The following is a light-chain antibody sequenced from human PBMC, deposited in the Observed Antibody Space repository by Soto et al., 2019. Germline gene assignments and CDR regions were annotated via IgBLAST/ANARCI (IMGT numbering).Light chain of an antibody. Sequence: QSVLTQPPSVSGAPGQRVTISCTGSSSNIGAGYDVHWYQQLPGTAPKLLIYGNSNRPSGVPHRFSGSKSGTSASLAITGVQADEEADYYCQSYDSSLSGSVFGGGTKLTVL. CDR2: GNS. J-gene: IGLJ3*02. V-gene: IGLV1-40*01. CDR3: QSYDSSLSGSV. CDR1: SSNIGAGYD.